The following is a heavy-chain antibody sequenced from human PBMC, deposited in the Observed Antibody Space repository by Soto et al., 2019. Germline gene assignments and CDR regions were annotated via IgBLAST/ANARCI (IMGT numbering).Heavy chain of an antibody. V-gene: IGHV3-9*01. J-gene: IGHJ4*02. CDR2: ISWNSGSI. CDR1: GFTFDDYA. D-gene: IGHD3-3*01. Sequence: EVQLVESGGGLVQPGRSLRLSCAASGFTFDDYAMHWVRQAPGKGLEWVSGISWNSGSIGYADSVKGRFTISRDNAKNSLYLQMNSLRAEDTALYYCAKDTHYGIFGVVNIFDYWGQGTLVTVSS. CDR3: AKDTHYGIFGVVNIFDY.